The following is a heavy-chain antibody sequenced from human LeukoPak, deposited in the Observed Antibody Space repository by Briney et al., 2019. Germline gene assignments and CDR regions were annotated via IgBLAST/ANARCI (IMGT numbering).Heavy chain of an antibody. CDR2: IYYSGST. V-gene: IGHV4-39*01. J-gene: IGHJ4*02. Sequence: PSQTLSLTCTVSGGSISSSSYYWGWIRQPPGKGLEWIGSIYYSGSTYYNPSLKSRVTISVDTSKNQFSLKLSSVTAADTAVYYCARSGYYDYVWGSYNWGQGTLVTVSS. D-gene: IGHD3-16*01. CDR1: GGSISSSSYY. CDR3: ARSGYYDYVWGSYN.